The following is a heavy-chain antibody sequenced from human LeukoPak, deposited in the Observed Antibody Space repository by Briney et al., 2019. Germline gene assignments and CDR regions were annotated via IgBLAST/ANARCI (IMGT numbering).Heavy chain of an antibody. Sequence: SPRLSCAASGFTFDDYAMHWVRQAPGKGLEWVSGISWSSGSIGYADSVKGRFTISRDNAKNSLYLQMNSLRAEDTALYYCAKDLGDCSGGSCSGPFDYWGQGTLVTVSS. J-gene: IGHJ4*02. CDR2: ISWSSGSI. CDR1: GFTFDDYA. CDR3: AKDLGDCSGGSCSGPFDY. V-gene: IGHV3-9*01. D-gene: IGHD2-15*01.